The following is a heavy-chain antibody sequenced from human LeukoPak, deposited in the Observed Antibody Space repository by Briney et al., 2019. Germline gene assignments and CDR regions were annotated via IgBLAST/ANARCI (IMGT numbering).Heavy chain of an antibody. J-gene: IGHJ4*02. CDR2: INTNTLNP. Sequence: GASVTVSCKAPGYTFTSYAMNWVRQAPGQGLEWMGWINTNTLNPTYAQGFTGRFVFSLDTSVSTAYLQITSLKAEDTAVYYCARTRLAAAGSFNYWGQGTLVTVSS. V-gene: IGHV7-4-1*02. CDR3: ARTRLAAAGSFNY. CDR1: GYTFTSYA. D-gene: IGHD6-13*01.